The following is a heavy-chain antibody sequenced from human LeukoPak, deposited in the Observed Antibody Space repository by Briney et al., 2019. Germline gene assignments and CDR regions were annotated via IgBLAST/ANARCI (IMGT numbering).Heavy chain of an antibody. J-gene: IGHJ6*02. CDR2: ISGGSGSM. V-gene: IGHV3-23*01. D-gene: IGHD3-10*01. CDR3: AKGDARTNYYGSESTYYYYGMDV. CDR1: GFTFSSYA. Sequence: PGGSLRLSCAASGFTFSSYAMSWVRQAPGKGLEWVSAISGGSGSMYYADSVKGRFTISRDNSKNTLYLQMNSLGAEDTAVYFCAKGDARTNYYGSESTYYYYGMDVWGQGTTVTVSS.